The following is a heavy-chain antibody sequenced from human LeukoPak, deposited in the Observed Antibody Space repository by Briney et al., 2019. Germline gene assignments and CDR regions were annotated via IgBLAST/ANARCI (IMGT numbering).Heavy chain of an antibody. CDR3: AVNEVGALVFDP. CDR2: TNPNSGNT. D-gene: IGHD5-18*01. J-gene: IGHJ5*02. Sequence: ASVTVSCKASGYTFTSYDTNWVRQATGQGLEWMGWTNPNSGNTGYAQKFQGGVTMTRNTSISTAYMELSSLRSEDTAVYYCAVNEVGALVFDPWGQGTLVTVSS. CDR1: GYTFTSYD. V-gene: IGHV1-8*01.